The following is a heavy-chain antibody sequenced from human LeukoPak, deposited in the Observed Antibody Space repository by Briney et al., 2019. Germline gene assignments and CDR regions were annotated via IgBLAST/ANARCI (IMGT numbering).Heavy chain of an antibody. CDR2: INPNSGGT. J-gene: IGHJ6*03. CDR1: GYTFNGYY. V-gene: IGHV1-2*02. Sequence: ASVKVSCKASGYTFNGYYMHWVRQAPGQGLEWMGWINPNSGGTNYAQKFQGRVTMTGDTSISTAYMELSRLRSDDTAVYYCARGMEPYYYMDVWGKGTTVTVSS. D-gene: IGHD1-26*01. CDR3: ARGMEPYYYMDV.